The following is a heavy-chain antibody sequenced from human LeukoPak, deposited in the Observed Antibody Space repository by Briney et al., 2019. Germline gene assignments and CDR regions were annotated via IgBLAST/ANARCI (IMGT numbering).Heavy chain of an antibody. CDR3: ARGSRTPRSTVTSLFAILYWFDP. CDR2: MNPNSGNT. V-gene: IGHV1-8*01. Sequence: ASVKVSCKASGYTFTSYDINWVRQATGQGLEWMGWMNPNSGNTGYAQKFQGRVTMTRTTSISTAYMELSSLRSEDTAVYYCARGSRTPRSTVTSLFAILYWFDPWGQGTLVTVSS. CDR1: GYTFTSYD. J-gene: IGHJ5*02. D-gene: IGHD4-17*01.